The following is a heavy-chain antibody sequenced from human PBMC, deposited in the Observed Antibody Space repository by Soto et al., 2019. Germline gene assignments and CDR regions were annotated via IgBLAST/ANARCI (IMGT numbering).Heavy chain of an antibody. J-gene: IGHJ4*02. CDR2: INEDGRIKQ. D-gene: IGHD3-16*01. V-gene: IGHV3-7*04. Sequence: GVSLRLSCAASGFTFSSYSMNWVRQAPGKGLKWVANINEDGRIKQYSADSVRGRFTISRDNTENSISLQMNRLKVDDTGVYYCVRGYNDESDDFDYWGQGVLVTVSS. CDR1: GFTFSSYS. CDR3: VRGYNDESDDFDY.